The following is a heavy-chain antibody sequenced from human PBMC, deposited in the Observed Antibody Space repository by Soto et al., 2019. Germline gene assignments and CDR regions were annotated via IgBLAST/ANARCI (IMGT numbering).Heavy chain of an antibody. J-gene: IGHJ4*02. CDR2: ITETSGFT. V-gene: IGHV3-23*01. Sequence: PGGSLRLSCAASGFTFTRYPMSWVRQAPGKGLEWVSTITETSGFTFYADSVKGRFAISTDNSKDTVFLHMNSLKVEDTGIYYCPKKSPLITPRKYFDYGGQGALVTAS. CDR3: PKKSPLITPRKYFDY. CDR1: GFTFTRYP.